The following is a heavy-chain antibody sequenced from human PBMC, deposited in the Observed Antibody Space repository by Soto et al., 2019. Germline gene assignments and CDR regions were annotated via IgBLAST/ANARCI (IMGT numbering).Heavy chain of an antibody. CDR3: ARVGDYYYYMDV. V-gene: IGHV4-34*01. J-gene: IGHJ6*03. CDR1: GGSFSGYY. Sequence: SETLSLTCAVYGGSFSGYYWSWIRQPPGKWLEWIGEINHSGSTNYNPSLKSRVTISVDTSKNQFSLKLSSVTAADTAVYYCARVGDYYYYMDVWGKGTTVTVSS. CDR2: INHSGST.